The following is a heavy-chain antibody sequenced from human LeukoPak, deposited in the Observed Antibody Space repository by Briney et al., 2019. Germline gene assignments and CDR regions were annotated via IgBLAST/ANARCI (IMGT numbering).Heavy chain of an antibody. Sequence: SETLSPTCAVYGGSFSGYYWSWIRQPPGKWLEWIGEINHSGSTNYNPSLKSRVTISVDTSKNQFSLKLSSVTAADTAVYYCARLNCSSTSCYGDYWGQGTLVTVSS. CDR2: INHSGST. V-gene: IGHV4-34*01. CDR1: GGSFSGYY. CDR3: ARLNCSSTSCYGDY. D-gene: IGHD2-2*01. J-gene: IGHJ4*02.